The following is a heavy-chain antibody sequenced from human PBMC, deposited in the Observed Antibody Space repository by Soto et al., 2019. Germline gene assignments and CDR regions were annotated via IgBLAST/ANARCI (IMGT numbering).Heavy chain of an antibody. CDR2: IIPIFGTA. D-gene: IGHD3-10*01. V-gene: IGHV1-69*13. CDR3: ARGGVRGVIITDLDYYGMDV. J-gene: IGHJ6*02. CDR1: GGTFSSYA. Sequence: SVKVSCKASGGTFSSYAISWVRQAPGQGLEWMGGIIPIFGTANYAQKFQGRVTITADESTSTAYMELSSLRSEDTAVYYCARGGVRGVIITDLDYYGMDVWGQGTTVTVSS.